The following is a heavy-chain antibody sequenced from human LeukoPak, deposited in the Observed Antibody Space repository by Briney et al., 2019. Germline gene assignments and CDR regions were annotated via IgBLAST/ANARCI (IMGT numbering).Heavy chain of an antibody. Sequence: GGPLKLSCAASGFRFDAYPMSWVRQAPGKGLEWVSSISDSGGSTHYAESVRGRFSLSRDNFEKTLHLQMNRLRAEDTVVYYCAKGKINHDGAFDIWGQGTRVIVAS. D-gene: IGHD1-14*01. J-gene: IGHJ3*02. V-gene: IGHV3-23*01. CDR2: ISDSGGST. CDR3: AKGKINHDGAFDI. CDR1: GFRFDAYP.